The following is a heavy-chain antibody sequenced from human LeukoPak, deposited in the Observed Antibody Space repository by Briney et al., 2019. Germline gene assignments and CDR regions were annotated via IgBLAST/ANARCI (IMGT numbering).Heavy chain of an antibody. CDR2: INWNGGST. CDR1: GFTFDDYA. J-gene: IGHJ4*02. V-gene: IGHV3-20*04. CDR3: ARAGYTYVSPMTDY. D-gene: IGHD5-18*01. Sequence: SGGSLRLSCAGAGFTFDDYAMNWVRQVPGKGLEWVSGINWNGGSTGYADSVKGRFTISRDNAKNSLYLQMNSLRAEDTALYYCARAGYTYVSPMTDYWGQGTLVTVSS.